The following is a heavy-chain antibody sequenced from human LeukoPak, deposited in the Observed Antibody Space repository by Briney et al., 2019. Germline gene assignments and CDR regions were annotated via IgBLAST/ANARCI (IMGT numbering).Heavy chain of an antibody. CDR1: GGSISGSAYY. Sequence: SETLSLTCSVSGGSISGSAYYWGWIRQAPGKGLEWIGSVFHSGGTYYNPSLKSRVTISVDTSKNQFSLKLNSMSAADTALYYCARTKSGSYHSPFDYWAREPWSPSPQ. V-gene: IGHV4-39*01. CDR3: ARTKSGSYHSPFDY. CDR2: VFHSGGT. D-gene: IGHD1-26*01. J-gene: IGHJ4*02.